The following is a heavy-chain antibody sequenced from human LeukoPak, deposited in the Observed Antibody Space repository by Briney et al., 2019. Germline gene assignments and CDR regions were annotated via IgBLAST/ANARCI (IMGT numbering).Heavy chain of an antibody. Sequence: ASVKVSRKASGGTFSSYAISWVRQAPGQGLEWMGGIIPIFGTANYAQKFQGRVTITADESTSTAYMELSSLRSEDTAVYYCAREGAVGDILTGYFDYWGQGTLVTVSS. V-gene: IGHV1-69*01. CDR2: IIPIFGTA. CDR3: AREGAVGDILTGYFDY. D-gene: IGHD3-9*01. J-gene: IGHJ4*02. CDR1: GGTFSSYA.